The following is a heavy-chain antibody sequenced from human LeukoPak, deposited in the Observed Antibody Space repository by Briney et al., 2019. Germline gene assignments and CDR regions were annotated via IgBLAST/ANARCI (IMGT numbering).Heavy chain of an antibody. CDR3: ARDGRRYYDSSGYRPLYYFDY. Sequence: ASVKVSCKASGGTFSSYAISWVRQAPGQGLEWMGGIIPIFGTANYAQKFQGRVTIIADESTSTAYMELSSLRSEDTAVYYCARDGRRYYDSSGYRPLYYFDYWGQGTLVTVSS. CDR2: IIPIFGTA. D-gene: IGHD3-22*01. J-gene: IGHJ4*02. CDR1: GGTFSSYA. V-gene: IGHV1-69*13.